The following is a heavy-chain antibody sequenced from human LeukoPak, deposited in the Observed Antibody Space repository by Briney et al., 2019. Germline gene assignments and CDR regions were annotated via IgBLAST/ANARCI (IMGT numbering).Heavy chain of an antibody. J-gene: IGHJ4*02. CDR1: GGSISSYY. CDR3: ARHSGSYYDFDY. V-gene: IGHV4-59*08. D-gene: IGHD1-26*01. Sequence: SETLSLTCTVSGGSISSYYWSWIQQPPGKGLEWIAYIYYSGSTNYNPSLKSRVTISIDTSKNQFSLKLSSVTAADTAVYYCARHSGSYYDFDYWGQGTLFTVSS. CDR2: IYYSGST.